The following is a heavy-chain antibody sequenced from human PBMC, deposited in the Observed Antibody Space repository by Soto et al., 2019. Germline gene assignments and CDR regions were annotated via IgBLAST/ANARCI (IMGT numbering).Heavy chain of an antibody. CDR1: GFTVSAYA. D-gene: IGHD3-22*01. J-gene: IGHJ4*02. Sequence: EVQLLESGGGLVQPGESLRLSCAVSGFTVSAYAMGWVRQAPGKGLEWVSGISGSGDRTNYADSVKGRFTISKDNSKNTLYLQMNSLRAEDTAVYHCVGQRYSKMIVVVDYWGQGTLVTVSS. CDR2: ISGSGDRT. V-gene: IGHV3-23*01. CDR3: VGQRYSKMIVVVDY.